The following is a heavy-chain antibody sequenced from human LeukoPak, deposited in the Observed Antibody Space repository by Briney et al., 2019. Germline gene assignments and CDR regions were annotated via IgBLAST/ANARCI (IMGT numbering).Heavy chain of an antibody. D-gene: IGHD6-13*01. Sequence: ASVKVSCKASGYTLTSYGISWVRQAPGQGLEWMGWISAYNGNTNYAQKLQGRVTMTTDTSTSTAYMELRSLRSDDTAVYYCARAGYSSSRIPSDFDYWGQGTLVTVSS. CDR2: ISAYNGNT. CDR1: GYTLTSYG. J-gene: IGHJ4*02. V-gene: IGHV1-18*01. CDR3: ARAGYSSSRIPSDFDY.